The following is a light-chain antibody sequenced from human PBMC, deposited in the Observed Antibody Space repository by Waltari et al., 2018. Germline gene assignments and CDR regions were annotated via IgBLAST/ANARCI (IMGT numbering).Light chain of an antibody. V-gene: IGLV2-14*03. Sequence: QSVLTQPDSVSGSPGQTITISYTGTSSDVSHCYNVSWYQQHPGTAPKVLIYDVSKRPSGVSNRFSGSKSGNTAFLTISGLQPEDEADYYCNSYTDTTWVFGGGTKLTVL. CDR2: DVS. CDR3: NSYTDTTWV. J-gene: IGLJ3*02. CDR1: SSDVSHCYN.